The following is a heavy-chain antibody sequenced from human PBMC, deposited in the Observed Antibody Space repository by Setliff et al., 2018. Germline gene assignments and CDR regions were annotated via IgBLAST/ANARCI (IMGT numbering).Heavy chain of an antibody. CDR2: IRDKYNSYAI. V-gene: IGHV3-73*01. CDR1: GFIFSGSA. Sequence: PGESLKISCAASGFIFSGSATHWVRQASGEGLEWVGRIRDKYNSYAIAYAASVEGRFTISIDDPKNMAYLQMNSLRTEDTAVYYCTRRSANSSADWGQGTLVTVSS. J-gene: IGHJ4*02. CDR3: TRRSANSSAD. D-gene: IGHD6-19*01.